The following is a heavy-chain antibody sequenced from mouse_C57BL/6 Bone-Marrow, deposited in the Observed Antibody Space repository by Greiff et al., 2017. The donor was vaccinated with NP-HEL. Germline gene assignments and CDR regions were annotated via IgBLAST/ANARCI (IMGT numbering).Heavy chain of an antibody. D-gene: IGHD4-1*01. CDR2: ISYDGSN. J-gene: IGHJ3*01. Sequence: EVQLQESGPGLVKPSQSLSLTCSVTGYSITSGYYWNWIRQFPGNKLEWMGYISYDGSNNYNPSLKNRISITRDTSKNQFFLKLNSVTTEDTATYYCATELGRGAYWGQGTLVTVSA. CDR1: GYSITSGYY. CDR3: ATELGRGAY. V-gene: IGHV3-6*01.